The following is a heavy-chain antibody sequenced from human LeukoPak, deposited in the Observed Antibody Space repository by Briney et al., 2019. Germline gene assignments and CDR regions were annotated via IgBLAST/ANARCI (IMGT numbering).Heavy chain of an antibody. CDR2: IYYSGST. Sequence: WIRQPPGKGLEWIGSIYYSGSTYYNPSLKSRVTISVDTSKNQFSLKLSSVTAADTAVYYCARANPDIVVVPAAPDDLSAEYFQHWGQGTLVTVSS. D-gene: IGHD2-2*01. CDR3: ARANPDIVVVPAAPDDLSAEYFQH. J-gene: IGHJ1*01. V-gene: IGHV4-39*07.